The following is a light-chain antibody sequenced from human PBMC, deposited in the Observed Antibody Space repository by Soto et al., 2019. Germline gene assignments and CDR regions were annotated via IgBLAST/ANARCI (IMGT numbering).Light chain of an antibody. CDR3: QQYNNWPQVT. V-gene: IGKV3D-15*01. CDR1: ERLSSVY. J-gene: IGKJ5*01. Sequence: EIVLTQSPGTLSLSPGERATLSCRASERLSSVYLAWYQQRPGQPPRLLIYGASNRATGIPDRFSGSGSGTEFTLTISSLLSEDVAVYYCQQYNNWPQVTFGQGTRLEIK. CDR2: GAS.